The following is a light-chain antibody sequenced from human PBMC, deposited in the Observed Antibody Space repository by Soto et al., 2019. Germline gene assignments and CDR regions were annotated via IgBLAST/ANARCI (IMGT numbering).Light chain of an antibody. CDR2: GAS. V-gene: IGKV3-20*01. CDR3: QQYCSSPIS. J-gene: IGKJ5*01. Sequence: EIVLTQSPGTLSLSPGERATLSCRASQSVSSRLAWYQQKPGQAPRLLISGASSRATGIPDRFSGSGSATDFTLTISRLGPEDFALYYCQQYCSSPISFDRGTRLEIK. CDR1: QSVSSR.